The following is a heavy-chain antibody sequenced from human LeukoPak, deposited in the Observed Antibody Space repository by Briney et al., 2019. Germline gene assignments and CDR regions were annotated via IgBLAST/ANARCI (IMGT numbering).Heavy chain of an antibody. J-gene: IGHJ4*02. CDR2: ISTSGGST. CDR1: GFTFSSYD. V-gene: IGHV3-23*01. D-gene: IGHD2-8*01. CDR3: AKGRACTNGVCHFDY. Sequence: GGSLRLSCAASGFTFSSYDMSWVRQAPGKGLEWVSVISTSGGSTYHADSVKGRFIISRDNSKNTLYLQMNSLRAEDAPAYYCAKGRACTNGVCHFDYWGRGTLVTVSS.